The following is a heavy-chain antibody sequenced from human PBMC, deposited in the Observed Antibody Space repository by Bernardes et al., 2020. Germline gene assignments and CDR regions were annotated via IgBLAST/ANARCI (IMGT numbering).Heavy chain of an antibody. D-gene: IGHD3-3*01. V-gene: IGHV4-59*01. CDR1: GASISSYY. CDR3: ARHFGVVKDYYYYYGVDV. CDR2: IYYSGST. J-gene: IGHJ6*02. Sequence: SEPLSLTCTVSGASISSYYWYWIRQPPGKGLEWIGYIYYSGSTNYNPSLKSRVTMSVDTSKNQVSLKLTSATAADTAVYYCARHFGVVKDYYYYYGVDVWGQGTTVTVS.